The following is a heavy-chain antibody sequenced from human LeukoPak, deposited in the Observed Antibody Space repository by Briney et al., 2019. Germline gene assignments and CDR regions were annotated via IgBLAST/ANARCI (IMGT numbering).Heavy chain of an antibody. CDR3: AREGDSGSYFDY. D-gene: IGHD1-26*01. J-gene: IGHJ4*02. Sequence: HPGGSLRLTCAASGFTFSTYEMNWVRQAPGKGLEWVSYISSSGSTRYYASSVRGRFTISRDNAKNSLYLQMNSLRAEDTAVYYCAREGDSGSYFDYWGQGALVTVSS. CDR2: ISSSGSTR. V-gene: IGHV3-48*03. CDR1: GFTFSTYE.